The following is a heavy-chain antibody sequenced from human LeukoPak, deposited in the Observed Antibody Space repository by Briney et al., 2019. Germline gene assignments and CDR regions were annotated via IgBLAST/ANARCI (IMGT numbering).Heavy chain of an antibody. D-gene: IGHD6-13*01. CDR1: GGTFSSYA. Sequence: SVKVSCKASGGTFSSYAISWVRQAPGQGLEWMGGIIPIFGTANYAQKFQGRVTITADESTSTAYMELSSLRSEDTAVYYCARVKGAAAGLGAFDIWGQGTMVTVSS. J-gene: IGHJ3*02. CDR3: ARVKGAAAGLGAFDI. V-gene: IGHV1-69*13. CDR2: IIPIFGTA.